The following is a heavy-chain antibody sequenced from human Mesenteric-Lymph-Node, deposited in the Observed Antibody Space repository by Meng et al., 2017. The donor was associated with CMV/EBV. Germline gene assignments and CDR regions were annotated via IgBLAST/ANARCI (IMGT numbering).Heavy chain of an antibody. Sequence: GESLKISCAASGFTFSSYWMHWVRQAPGKGLVWVSRINSDGTSTNYADSVKGRFTISRDNAENTLYLQMNSLRAEDTAVYYCAREGLTIFGEDDASDIWGQGTMVTVSS. J-gene: IGHJ3*02. D-gene: IGHD3-3*01. CDR2: INSDGTST. CDR1: GFTFSSYW. V-gene: IGHV3-74*01. CDR3: AREGLTIFGEDDASDI.